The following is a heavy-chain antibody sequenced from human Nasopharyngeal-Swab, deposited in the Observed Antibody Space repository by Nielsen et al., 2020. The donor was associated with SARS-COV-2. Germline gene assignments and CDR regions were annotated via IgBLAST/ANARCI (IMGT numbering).Heavy chain of an antibody. V-gene: IGHV3-30*18. J-gene: IGHJ4*02. CDR3: AKDRYFAHYYFDY. CDR1: GFIFSGYG. CDR2: ISYDGSNK. D-gene: IGHD3-9*01. Sequence: GESLKISCAASGFIFSGYGMHRVRQAPGKGLEWVALISYDGSNKFYADSVKGRFTISRDNSKNTLYLQMNSLRAEDTAVYYCAKDRYFAHYYFDYWGQGTLVTVSS.